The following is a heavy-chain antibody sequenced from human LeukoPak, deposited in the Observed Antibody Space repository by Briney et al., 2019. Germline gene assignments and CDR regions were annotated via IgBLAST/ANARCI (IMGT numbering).Heavy chain of an antibody. D-gene: IGHD3-10*01. CDR2: ISYDGSNK. V-gene: IGHV3-30*18. CDR3: AKAATPYYYGSGSNLGY. CDR1: GFTFSSYG. J-gene: IGHJ4*02. Sequence: GGSLRLSCAASGFTFSSYGMHWVRQAPGKGLEWVAVISYDGSNKYYADSVKGRFTISRDNSKNTLYLQMNSLRAEDTAVYYCAKAATPYYYGSGSNLGYWGQGTLVTVSS.